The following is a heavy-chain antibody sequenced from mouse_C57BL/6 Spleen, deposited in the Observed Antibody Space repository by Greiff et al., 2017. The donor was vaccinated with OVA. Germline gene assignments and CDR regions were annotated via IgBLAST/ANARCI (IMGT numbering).Heavy chain of an antibody. Sequence: EVKLVESGGGLVKPGGSLKLSCAASGFTFSDYGMHWVRQAPEKGLEWVAYISSGSSTIYYADTVKGRFTISRDNAKNTLFLQMTSLRSEDTAMYYCARRWFPYYAMDYWGQGTSVTVSS. V-gene: IGHV5-17*01. J-gene: IGHJ4*01. CDR3: ARRWFPYYAMDY. D-gene: IGHD2-3*01. CDR2: ISSGSSTI. CDR1: GFTFSDYG.